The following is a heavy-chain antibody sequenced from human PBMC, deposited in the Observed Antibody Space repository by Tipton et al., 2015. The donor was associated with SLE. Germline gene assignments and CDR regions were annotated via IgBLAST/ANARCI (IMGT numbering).Heavy chain of an antibody. CDR3: ARHRGDFDY. D-gene: IGHD3-16*01. J-gene: IGHJ4*01. CDR1: GGSISSGSYY. Sequence: TLSLTCTVSGGSISSGSYYWSWIRQPAGKGLEWIGRIYTSGSTNYNPSLKSRVTISVDTSKNQFSLNLSSVTAADTAVYYCARHRGDFDYWGHGTLVTVSS. CDR2: IYTSGST. V-gene: IGHV4-61*02.